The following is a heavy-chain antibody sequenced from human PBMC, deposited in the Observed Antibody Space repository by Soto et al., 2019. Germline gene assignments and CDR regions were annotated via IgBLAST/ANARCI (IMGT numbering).Heavy chain of an antibody. CDR1: GFSLSTSGVA. V-gene: IGHV2-5*02. J-gene: IGHJ4*02. CDR3: ARIFDFWSGYYFSY. Sequence: SGPTLVNPTHPLTLTCTFSGFSLSTSGVAVGWIRQAPRKDPEWRAFIFWDDDKRYSPSLENRLTITKDTSKNQVVLTMTNMDPVDTATYYCARIFDFWSGYYFSYWGRGTLVTVSS. CDR2: IFWDDDK. D-gene: IGHD3-3*01.